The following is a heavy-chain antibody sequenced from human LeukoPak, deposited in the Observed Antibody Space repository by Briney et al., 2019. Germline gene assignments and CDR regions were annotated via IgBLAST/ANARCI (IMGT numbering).Heavy chain of an antibody. V-gene: IGHV4-34*01. CDR2: INHSGST. D-gene: IGHD3-3*01. J-gene: IGHJ5*02. CDR3: ARGPQLLRFLEWLGWFDP. CDR1: GGSFSGYY. Sequence: SETLSLTCAVYGGSFSGYYWSWIRQPPGKGLEWIGEINHSGSTNYNPSLKSRVTISVDTSKNQFSLKLSSVTAADTAVYYCARGPQLLRFLEWLGWFDPWGQGTLVTVSS.